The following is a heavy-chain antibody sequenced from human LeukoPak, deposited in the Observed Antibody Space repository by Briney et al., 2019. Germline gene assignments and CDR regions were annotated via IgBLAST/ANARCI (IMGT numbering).Heavy chain of an antibody. CDR3: ARTAVAGTGGAIDY. J-gene: IGHJ4*02. V-gene: IGHV4-39*01. CDR1: GGSISSSSYY. Sequence: PSETLSLTCTVSGGSISSSSYYWGWIRQPPGKGLEWIGSIYYSGSTYYNPSLKSRVTISVDMSKNQFSLKLSSVTAADTAVYYCARTAVAGTGGAIDYWGQGTLVTVSS. CDR2: IYYSGST. D-gene: IGHD6-19*01.